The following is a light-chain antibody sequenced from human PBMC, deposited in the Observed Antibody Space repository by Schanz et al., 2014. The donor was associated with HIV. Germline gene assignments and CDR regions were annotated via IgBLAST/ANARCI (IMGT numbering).Light chain of an antibody. J-gene: IGLJ1*01. Sequence: QSALTQPASVSGSPGQSITISCTGTSSDVGGYNYVSWYQQHPGKAPKVVIYGVFDRPSGISNRFSGSKSGNTASLTISGLQPEDEADYYCGALSTSDAPVFGTGTKLTVL. CDR1: SSDVGGYNY. V-gene: IGLV2-14*03. CDR3: GALSTSDAPV. CDR2: GVF.